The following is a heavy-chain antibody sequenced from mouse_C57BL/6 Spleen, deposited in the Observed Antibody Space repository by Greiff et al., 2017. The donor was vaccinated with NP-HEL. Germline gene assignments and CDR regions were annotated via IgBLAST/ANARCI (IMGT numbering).Heavy chain of an antibody. D-gene: IGHD2-3*01. CDR1: GFTFSSYG. V-gene: IGHV5-6*01. Sequence: VQLVESGGDLVKPGGSLKLSCAASGFTFSSYGMSWVRQTPDKRLEWVATISSGGSYTYYPDSVKGRFTISRDNAKNTLYLQMSSLKSEDTAMYYCARPDGSGAMDYWGQGTSVTVSS. CDR2: ISSGGSYT. CDR3: ARPDGSGAMDY. J-gene: IGHJ4*01.